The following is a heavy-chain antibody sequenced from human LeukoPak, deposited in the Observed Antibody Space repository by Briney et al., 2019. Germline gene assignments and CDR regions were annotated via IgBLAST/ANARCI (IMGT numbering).Heavy chain of an antibody. D-gene: IGHD6-13*01. Sequence: GASVKVSCKASGYTFTGYYMHWVRQAPGQGLEWMGWINPNSGGTNYAQKFQGRVTMTRDTSISTAYMELSRLRSDDTAIYYCARDSGYSSSWANYWGQGTLVTV. J-gene: IGHJ4*02. CDR3: ARDSGYSSSWANY. CDR2: INPNSGGT. CDR1: GYTFTGYY. V-gene: IGHV1-2*02.